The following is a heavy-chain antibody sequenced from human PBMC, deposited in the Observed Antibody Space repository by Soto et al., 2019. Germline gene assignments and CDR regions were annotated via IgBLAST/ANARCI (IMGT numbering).Heavy chain of an antibody. V-gene: IGHV4-4*07. CDR1: GVSISSYY. CDR3: ARDIVGTPGY. Sequence: PSETLSLTCTVSGVSISSYYWSWIRQPAGKGLEWIGRIYNRGSTNYIPSLKSRLTISMDTSKNQLSLRLTSVTAADTAVYYCARDIVGTPGYWGQGALVTVSS. D-gene: IGHD5-12*01. CDR2: IYNRGST. J-gene: IGHJ4*02.